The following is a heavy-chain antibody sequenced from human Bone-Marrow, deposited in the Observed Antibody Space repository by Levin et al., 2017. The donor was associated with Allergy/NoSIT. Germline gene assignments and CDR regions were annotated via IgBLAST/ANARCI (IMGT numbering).Heavy chain of an antibody. D-gene: IGHD3-3*01. CDR3: ASMSDFWSGLVAYYYYYMDV. CDR1: GFTFKNYW. J-gene: IGHJ6*03. Sequence: GGSLRLSCEASGFTFKNYWMTWVRQAPGKGLEWVANIKEDGSETSYVDSVKGRFTISRDNGEKSLFLQMNSLRADDTAVYYCASMSDFWSGLVAYYYYYMDVWGKGTTVTVSS. V-gene: IGHV3-7*03. CDR2: IKEDGSET.